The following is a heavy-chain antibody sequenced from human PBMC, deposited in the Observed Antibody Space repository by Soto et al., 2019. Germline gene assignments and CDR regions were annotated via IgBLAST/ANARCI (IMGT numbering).Heavy chain of an antibody. J-gene: IGHJ1*01. D-gene: IGHD3-22*01. CDR2: ISVDGGST. CDR3: AREEESSGHAGTFQH. Sequence: QVQLVESGGGVVQPGRSLRLSCTASGFTFSTYVMHWVRQAPGEGLEWVAGISVDGGSTHYADSVKGRFTISRDNSKNTVYLQMDSLTAEETTVYYCAREEESSGHAGTFQHWGQGTLVTVSS. CDR1: GFTFSTYV. V-gene: IGHV3-30-3*01.